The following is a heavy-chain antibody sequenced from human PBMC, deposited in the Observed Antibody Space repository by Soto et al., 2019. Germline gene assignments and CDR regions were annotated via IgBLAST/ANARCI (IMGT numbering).Heavy chain of an antibody. V-gene: IGHV3-23*01. CDR1: GFTISTFA. CDR3: AKDAVYKDGLWLMDS. CDR2: VTGSGGQI. J-gene: IGHJ5*02. Sequence: SLRLSCAASGFTISTFAMTWVRQAPGKGLECVSGVTGSGGQIHYADSVKGRFTISKDNSKNTLYLQMSNLREEDTALYYCAKDAVYKDGLWLMDSWGQGTLVTVSS. D-gene: IGHD2-21*01.